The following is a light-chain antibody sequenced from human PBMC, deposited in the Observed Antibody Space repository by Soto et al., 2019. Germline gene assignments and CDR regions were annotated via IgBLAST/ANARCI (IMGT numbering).Light chain of an antibody. CDR3: NSYTTSNTRQIV. CDR2: DVS. CDR1: SSDVGGYNY. Sequence: QSVRTQPASVSGSPGQSITISCTGTSSDVGGYNYVSWYQQHPGKAPKFMIYDVSNRPSGVSTRISGSKSGNTASLTISGLQAEDEADYYCNSYTTSNTRQIVFGTGTKVTVL. J-gene: IGLJ1*01. V-gene: IGLV2-14*01.